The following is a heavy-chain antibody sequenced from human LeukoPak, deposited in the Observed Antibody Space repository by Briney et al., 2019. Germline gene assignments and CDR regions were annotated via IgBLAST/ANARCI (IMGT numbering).Heavy chain of an antibody. CDR1: GGSISSGSYY. CDR3: AREGGSIWNYRAYYYYYMDV. Sequence: SQTLSLTCTVSGGSISSGSYYWGWIRQPAGKGLEWIGRIYTSGSTNYNPSLKSRVTISVDTSKNQFSLKLSSVTAADTAVYYCAREGGSIWNYRAYYYYYMDVWGKGTSVTVSS. CDR2: IYTSGST. D-gene: IGHD1-7*01. J-gene: IGHJ6*03. V-gene: IGHV4-61*02.